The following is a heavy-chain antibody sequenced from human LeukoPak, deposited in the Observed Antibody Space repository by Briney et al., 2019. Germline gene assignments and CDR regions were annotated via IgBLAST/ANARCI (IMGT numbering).Heavy chain of an antibody. Sequence: SETLSLTCTVSGGSISSSSYYWGWIRQPPGKGLEWIGSIYCSGSTYYNPSLKSRVTISVDTSKNQFSLKLSSVTAADTAVYYCARVFVCSGGSCFDYWGQGTLVTVSS. CDR1: GGSISSSSYY. D-gene: IGHD2-15*01. CDR2: IYCSGST. CDR3: ARVFVCSGGSCFDY. J-gene: IGHJ4*02. V-gene: IGHV4-39*07.